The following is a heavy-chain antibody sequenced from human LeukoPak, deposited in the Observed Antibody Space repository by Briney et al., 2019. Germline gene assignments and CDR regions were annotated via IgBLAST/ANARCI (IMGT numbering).Heavy chain of an antibody. D-gene: IGHD5-18*01. CDR2: ISSSGSTI. CDR3: ARDGEDSGYSADY. J-gene: IGHJ4*02. CDR1: GFTFSSYE. Sequence: GGSLRLSCAASGFTFSSYEMNWVRQAPGKGLEWVSYISSSGSTIYYADSVKGRFTISRDNAKNSLYLQMNSLRAEDTAVYYCARDGEDSGYSADYWGQGTLVTVSS. V-gene: IGHV3-48*03.